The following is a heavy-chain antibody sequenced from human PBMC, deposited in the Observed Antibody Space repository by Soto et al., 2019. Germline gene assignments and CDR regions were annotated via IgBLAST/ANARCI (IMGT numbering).Heavy chain of an antibody. D-gene: IGHD6-19*01. Sequence: SETLSLTCTVSGGSISSYYWSWIRQPPGKGLEWIGYIYYSGSTNYNPSLKSRVTISVDTSKNQFSLKLSSVTAADTAVYYCVKAWGGGGSGWYGSVAFDIWGQGTMVTV. V-gene: IGHV4-59*01. CDR3: VKAWGGGGSGWYGSVAFDI. CDR1: GGSISSYY. CDR2: IYYSGST. J-gene: IGHJ3*02.